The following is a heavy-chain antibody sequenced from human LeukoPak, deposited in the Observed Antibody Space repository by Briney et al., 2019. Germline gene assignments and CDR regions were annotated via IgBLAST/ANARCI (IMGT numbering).Heavy chain of an antibody. V-gene: IGHV4-38-2*02. J-gene: IGHJ4*02. CDR2: IYHSGNT. CDR3: ARDTLYNWNYDYFDY. D-gene: IGHD1-7*01. CDR1: GYSISSGYY. Sequence: SETLSLTCTVSGYSISSGYYWGWIRQPPGKGLEWIGSIYHSGNTYYTPSLKSRVTISVDTSKNQFSLKLSSVTAADTAVYYCARDTLYNWNYDYFDYWGQGTLVTVSS.